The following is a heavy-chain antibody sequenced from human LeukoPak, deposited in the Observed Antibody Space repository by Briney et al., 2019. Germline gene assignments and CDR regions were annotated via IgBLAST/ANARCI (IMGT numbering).Heavy chain of an antibody. D-gene: IGHD5-18*01. CDR1: GGSISSGGYY. CDR3: AREYSYGLDY. Sequence: SETLSLTCTVSGGSISSGGYYWSWIRPHPGKGLEWIGYIYYSGSTYYNPSLKSRVTISVDTSKNQFFLMLSSVTAADTAVYYCAREYSYGLDYWGQGTLVTVSS. V-gene: IGHV4-31*03. J-gene: IGHJ4*02. CDR2: IYYSGST.